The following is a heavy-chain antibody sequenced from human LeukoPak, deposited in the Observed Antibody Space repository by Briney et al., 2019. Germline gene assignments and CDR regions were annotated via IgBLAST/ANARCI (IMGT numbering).Heavy chain of an antibody. J-gene: IGHJ6*03. CDR3: ARHGGYCTNGVCYPSVDYYYYYMDV. Sequence: ASVKVPCKASGYTFTRYYMHWVRQAPGQGVEWMGWINPNRGGTNYAQKFQGRVTMTRDTSISTAYMELSRMRSDDTAVYYCARHGGYCTNGVCYPSVDYYYYYMDVWGKGTTVTVSS. D-gene: IGHD2-8*01. CDR2: INPNRGGT. V-gene: IGHV1-2*02. CDR1: GYTFTRYY.